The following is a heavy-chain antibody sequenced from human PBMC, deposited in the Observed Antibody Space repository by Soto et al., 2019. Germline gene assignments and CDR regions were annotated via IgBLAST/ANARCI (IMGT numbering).Heavy chain of an antibody. CDR2: IIPLFGTP. Sequence: GASVKVSCKASGYTFSNYAINWVRQAPGQGLEWMGGIIPLFGTPNYAQKFQGRVTFTAHKSTSTAYMELRSLRSDDTAVYYCARGWETVGTTTPFAYWGQGTLVTVSS. CDR1: GYTFSNYA. V-gene: IGHV1-69*06. CDR3: ARGWETVGTTTPFAY. D-gene: IGHD1-26*01. J-gene: IGHJ4*02.